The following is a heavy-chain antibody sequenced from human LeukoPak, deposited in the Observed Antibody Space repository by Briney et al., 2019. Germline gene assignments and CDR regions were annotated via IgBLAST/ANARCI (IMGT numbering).Heavy chain of an antibody. CDR3: ARALPDSSGYSLYYFDY. D-gene: IGHD3-22*01. V-gene: IGHV1-8*01. CDR1: GYTFTSYD. CDR2: MSPNSGDT. Sequence: GASVKVSCKASGYTFTSYDFNWVRQATGQRPEWMGWMSPNSGDTGYAQKFQDRVTMTRNTSISTAYMELSSLRSDDTAVYYCARALPDSSGYSLYYFDYWGQGTLVTVSS. J-gene: IGHJ4*02.